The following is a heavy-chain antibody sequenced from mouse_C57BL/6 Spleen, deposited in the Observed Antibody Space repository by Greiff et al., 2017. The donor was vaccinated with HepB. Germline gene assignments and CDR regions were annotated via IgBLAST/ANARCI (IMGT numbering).Heavy chain of an antibody. J-gene: IGHJ4*01. CDR3: ARGGYGSRGAMDY. V-gene: IGHV1-7*01. CDR1: GYTFTSYW. CDR2: INPSSGYT. D-gene: IGHD1-1*01. Sequence: VQLQQSGAELAKPGASVKLSCKASGYTFTSYWMHWVKQRPGQGLEWIGYINPSSGYTKYNQKFKDKATLTADKSSSTAYMQLSSLTYEDSAVYSCARGGYGSRGAMDYWGQGTSVTVSS.